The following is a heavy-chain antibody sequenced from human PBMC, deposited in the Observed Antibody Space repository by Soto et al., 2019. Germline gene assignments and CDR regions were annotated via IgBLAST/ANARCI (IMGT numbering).Heavy chain of an antibody. CDR1: GYTFTHFA. J-gene: IGHJ4*02. CDR2: INVGNGNT. D-gene: IGHD2-2*01. V-gene: IGHV1-3*01. Sequence: ASVKVSCKASGYTFTHFALHWVRQAPGQRLEWMGWINVGNGNTEYSQKFQGRLSISSDTSASTGYMELSSLTSEDTAMYYCARVPYCSSTSCFDLDHWGQGTLVTSPQ. CDR3: ARVPYCSSTSCFDLDH.